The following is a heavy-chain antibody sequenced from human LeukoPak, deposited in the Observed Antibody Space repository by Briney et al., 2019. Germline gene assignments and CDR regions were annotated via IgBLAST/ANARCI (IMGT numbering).Heavy chain of an antibody. CDR1: GFTFSSYN. CDR2: IHSSTIHK. CDR3: ARAANNSDAFDV. D-gene: IGHD1-20*01. Sequence: PGGSLRLSCAASGFTFSSYNMQWVRQPPGKGLEWVSCIHSSTIHKYFADSLKGRFIISRDNTKNSLYLQMNGLRAEDTAVYYCARAANNSDAFDVWGQGTMVTVSS. V-gene: IGHV3-21*01. J-gene: IGHJ3*01.